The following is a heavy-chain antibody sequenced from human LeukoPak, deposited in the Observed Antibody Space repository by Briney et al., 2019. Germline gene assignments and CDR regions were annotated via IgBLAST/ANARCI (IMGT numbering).Heavy chain of an antibody. CDR3: ARGGYDLGGFDY. D-gene: IGHD5-12*01. CDR1: GGSISTYY. CDR2: IYYSGGT. Sequence: SETLSLTCTVSGGSISTYYWSWIRQPPGKGLEWIGYIYYSGGTNYNPSLKSRVTISVDTSKNQFSLKLSSVAAADTAVYYCARGGYDLGGFDYWGQGTLVTVSS. J-gene: IGHJ4*02. V-gene: IGHV4-59*08.